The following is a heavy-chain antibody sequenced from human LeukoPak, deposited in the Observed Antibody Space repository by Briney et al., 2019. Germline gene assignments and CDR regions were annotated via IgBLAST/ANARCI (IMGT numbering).Heavy chain of an antibody. CDR2: VYASGST. Sequence: SETLSLTCTVSGGSISNYYWNWIRQPAGKGLEWVGRVYASGSTRYNPSFNSRVTMSAETSKNQVSLKMTSVTAADTAVYFYARDQSGFGGHNNDAFDIWGQGTMVTVSS. J-gene: IGHJ3*02. CDR1: GGSISNYY. CDR3: ARDQSGFGGHNNDAFDI. V-gene: IGHV4-4*07. D-gene: IGHD3-16*01.